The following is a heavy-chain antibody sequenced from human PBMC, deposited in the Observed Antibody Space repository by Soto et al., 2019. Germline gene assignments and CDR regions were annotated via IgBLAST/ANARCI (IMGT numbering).Heavy chain of an antibody. CDR3: HGYGY. CDR1: GFTVRANY. V-gene: IGHV3-53*01. Sequence: EVRLVESGGALIQPGGSLRLSCAVSGFTVRANYMTWVRQAPGKGLEWVSVIYSGGTTYYAESVKGRFIISRDISKNTLYPQMNILRAEDTAVYYCHGYGYWGQGTLVTVSS. D-gene: IGHD5-12*01. CDR2: IYSGGTT. J-gene: IGHJ4*02.